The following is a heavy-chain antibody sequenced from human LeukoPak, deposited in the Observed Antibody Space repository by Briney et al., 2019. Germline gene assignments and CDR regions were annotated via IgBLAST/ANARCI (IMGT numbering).Heavy chain of an antibody. CDR1: GGSISSYY. Sequence: SETLSLTCTVSGGSISSYYWSWIRQPPGKGLEWIGYIYYSGSTNYNPSLKSRVTISVDTSKNQFSLKLSSVTAADTAVYYCARRVCAGDCYFDYWGQGTLVTVSS. J-gene: IGHJ4*02. CDR2: IYYSGST. V-gene: IGHV4-59*08. D-gene: IGHD2-21*02. CDR3: ARRVCAGDCYFDY.